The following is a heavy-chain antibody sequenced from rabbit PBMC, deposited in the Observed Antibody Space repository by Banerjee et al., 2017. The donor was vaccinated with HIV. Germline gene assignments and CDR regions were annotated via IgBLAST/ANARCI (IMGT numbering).Heavy chain of an antibody. J-gene: IGHJ4*01. CDR1: GFDFSSYG. Sequence: QEQLVESGGGLVQPGGSLKLSCKASGFDFSSYGVSWVRQAPGKGLEWIACIYAGSSGSTYYASWAKGRFTISKTSSTTVTLQMTSLTAADTATYFCARDAGYVGSNLWGPGTLVTVS. CDR2: IYAGSSGST. CDR3: ARDAGYVGSNL. V-gene: IGHV1S45*01. D-gene: IGHD4-2*01.